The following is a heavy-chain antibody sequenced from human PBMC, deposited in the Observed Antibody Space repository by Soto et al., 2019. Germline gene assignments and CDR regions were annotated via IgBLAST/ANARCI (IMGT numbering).Heavy chain of an antibody. J-gene: IGHJ5*02. CDR3: ARVVPGAEAWFGP. CDR2: ISLYSDGT. Sequence: ASVKVSSKTPGYTFSNYGITWVRQAPGQPLEWLAWISLYSDGTNYAQKFQGRVSMTTDTSTTTAYMELRSLRSDDTAVYYCARVVPGAEAWFGPWGQGTLVTVSS. V-gene: IGHV1-18*01. D-gene: IGHD2-2*01. CDR1: GYTFSNYG.